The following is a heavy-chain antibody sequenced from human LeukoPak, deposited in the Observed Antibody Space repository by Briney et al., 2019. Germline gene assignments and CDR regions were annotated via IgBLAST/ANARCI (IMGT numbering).Heavy chain of an antibody. CDR2: ISDSGNT. CDR3: ARSRDGYQYYFDY. Sequence: PGGSLRLSCAASGFTLSSYAMSWVRQAPGKGLEWVSAISDSGNTYHADSVKGLFTISRDNSKNTLFLQMNSLRAEDTAVYYCARSRDGYQYYFDYWDQGTLVTVSS. D-gene: IGHD5-24*01. J-gene: IGHJ4*02. V-gene: IGHV3-23*01. CDR1: GFTLSSYA.